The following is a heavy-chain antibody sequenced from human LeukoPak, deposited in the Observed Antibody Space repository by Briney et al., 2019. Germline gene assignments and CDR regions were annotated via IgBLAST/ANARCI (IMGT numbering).Heavy chain of an antibody. CDR1: GDSIRRYY. V-gene: IGHV4-4*07. CDR3: ARDPGCYGSETRGAFDI. CDR2: IYTSGST. J-gene: IGHJ3*02. D-gene: IGHD3-10*01. Sequence: SETLSLTCTVSGDSIRRYYWSWIRQPAGKGLEWIGHIYTSGSTNYDPSLKSRVTMSVDTSKNQFSLKQSFVTAADTAVYYCARDPGCYGSETRGAFDIWGQGTMVTVSS.